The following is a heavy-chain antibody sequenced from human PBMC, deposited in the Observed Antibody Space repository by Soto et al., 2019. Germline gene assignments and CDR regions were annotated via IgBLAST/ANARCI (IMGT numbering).Heavy chain of an antibody. V-gene: IGHV3-15*07. CDR2: IKSKTDGGTT. CDR3: TTTIAVAGKIFDY. Sequence: GESLKISCAASGFTFSNAWMNWVRQAPGKGLEWVGRIKSKTDGGTTDYAAPVKGRFTISRDDSKNTLYLQMNSLKTEDTAVYYCTTTIAVAGKIFDYWGQGTLVTVSS. D-gene: IGHD6-19*01. J-gene: IGHJ4*02. CDR1: GFTFSNAW.